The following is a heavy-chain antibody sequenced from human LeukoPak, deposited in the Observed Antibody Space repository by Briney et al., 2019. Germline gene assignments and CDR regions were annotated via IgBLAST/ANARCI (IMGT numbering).Heavy chain of an antibody. CDR3: ARVSYDYICGTIYYVDY. Sequence: GESLKISCKGSGYSFTNYWIGWVRQMPGKGLEWMGIIYPGDSDTRYSPSFQGQVTISADKSISTAYLQWSSLKASATAMFYCARVSYDYICGTIYYVDYWGERTLVTVSS. CDR1: GYSFTNYW. J-gene: IGHJ4*02. CDR2: IYPGDSDT. D-gene: IGHD3-16*01. V-gene: IGHV5-51*01.